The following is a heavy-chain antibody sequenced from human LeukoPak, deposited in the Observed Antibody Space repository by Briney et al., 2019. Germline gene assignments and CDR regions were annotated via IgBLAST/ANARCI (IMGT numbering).Heavy chain of an antibody. J-gene: IGHJ6*03. CDR2: IFPSGGEI. CDR1: GFTFSTFA. V-gene: IGHV3-23*01. CDR3: AREGRGYDILTGKYHRGYYSYYMDV. D-gene: IGHD3-9*01. Sequence: GGSLRLSCAASGFTFSTFAMIWVRQPPGKGLEWVSSIFPSGGEIHYADSVRGRFTISRDNSKSTLSLQMNSLRAEDTAVYYCAREGRGYDILTGKYHRGYYSYYMDVWGKGTTVTVSS.